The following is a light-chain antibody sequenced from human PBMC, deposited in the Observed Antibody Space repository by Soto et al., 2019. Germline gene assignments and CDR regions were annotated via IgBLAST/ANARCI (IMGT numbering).Light chain of an antibody. CDR2: KAS. CDR1: QSISSW. J-gene: IGKJ1*01. V-gene: IGKV1-5*03. CDR3: QQDNSYPA. Sequence: DIQMTQSPSTLSASVGDRVTITCRASQSISSWLAWYQQKPGKAPKLLIYKASSLESGVPSRFSGSGSGTEFSLTMCRLQPDDLVTFYWQQDNSYPAFGRGTKVKIK.